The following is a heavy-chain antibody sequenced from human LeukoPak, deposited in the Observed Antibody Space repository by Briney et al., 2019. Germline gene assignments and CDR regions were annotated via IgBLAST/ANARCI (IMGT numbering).Heavy chain of an antibody. CDR3: VKFAPGFLSADWFDP. CDR2: SGGSNFPIT. CDR1: GFIFSNSA. J-gene: IGHJ5*02. D-gene: IGHD2/OR15-2a*01. Sequence: GGSLRLSCAASGFIFSNSARSGVRLPPGRGLEWVAGSGGSNFPITWYADSMEGRFTISRVDSKSTLYLQLTSLRAEDTALYCCVKFAPGFLSADWFDPWGQGTRVTVSS. V-gene: IGHV3-23*01.